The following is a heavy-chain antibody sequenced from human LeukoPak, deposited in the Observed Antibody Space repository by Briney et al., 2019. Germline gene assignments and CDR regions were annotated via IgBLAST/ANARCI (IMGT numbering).Heavy chain of an antibody. CDR2: IYYSGST. V-gene: IGHV4-39*01. Sequence: SETLSLTCTASGGSISSSSYYWGWIRQPPGKGLEWIGSIYYSGSTYYNPSLKSRVTISVDTSKNQFSLKLSSVTAADTAVYYCARHNTVTHGYFQHWGQGTLVTVSS. D-gene: IGHD4-17*01. CDR3: ARHNTVTHGYFQH. J-gene: IGHJ1*01. CDR1: GGSISSSSYY.